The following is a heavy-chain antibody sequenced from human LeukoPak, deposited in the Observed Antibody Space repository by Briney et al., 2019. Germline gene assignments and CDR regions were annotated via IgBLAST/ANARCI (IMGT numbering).Heavy chain of an antibody. CDR3: ARGSIVVVPEGHWFDP. J-gene: IGHJ5*02. CDR1: GGSISSGGYY. Sequence: SQTLSLTCTVSGGSISSGGYYWSWIRQHPGKGLEWIGYIYYSGSTYYNPSLKSRVTISVDTSRNQFSLKLSSVTAADTAVYYCARGSIVVVPEGHWFDPWGQGTLVTVSS. D-gene: IGHD2-21*01. V-gene: IGHV4-31*03. CDR2: IYYSGST.